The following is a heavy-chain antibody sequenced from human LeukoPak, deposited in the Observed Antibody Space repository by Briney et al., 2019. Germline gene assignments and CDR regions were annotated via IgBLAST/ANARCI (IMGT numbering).Heavy chain of an antibody. V-gene: IGHV1-69*05. CDR2: IIPIFGTA. D-gene: IGHD3-22*01. Sequence: ASVKVSCKASGGTFSSYAISWVRQAPGQGLEWMGGIIPIFGTANYAQKFQGRVTITTDESTSTAYMELSSLRSEDTAVYYCARDYRDSSGYDYWGQGTLVTVPS. CDR3: ARDYRDSSGYDY. J-gene: IGHJ4*02. CDR1: GGTFSSYA.